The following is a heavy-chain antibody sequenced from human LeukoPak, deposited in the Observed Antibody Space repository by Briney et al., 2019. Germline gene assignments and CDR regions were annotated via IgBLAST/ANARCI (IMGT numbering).Heavy chain of an antibody. J-gene: IGHJ4*02. D-gene: IGHD6-13*01. V-gene: IGHV3-74*01. Sequence: GGSLRLSCAASGFTFSTFWMHWVRQAPGKGLVWVSRINPDGSYTDYADSVKGRFTISRDNSKNTLYLQMNSLRAEDTAVYYCASPPQSSSSWYGYFDYWGQGTLVTVSS. CDR1: GFTFSTFW. CDR2: INPDGSYT. CDR3: ASPPQSSSSWYGYFDY.